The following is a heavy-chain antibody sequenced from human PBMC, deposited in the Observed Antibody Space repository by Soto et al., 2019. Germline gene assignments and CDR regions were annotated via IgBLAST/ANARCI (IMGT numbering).Heavy chain of an antibody. V-gene: IGHV1-18*04. J-gene: IGHJ6*02. CDR3: AREVVVVAASYGMDV. CDR2: ISAYNGNT. CDR1: GYTCTSYG. D-gene: IGHD2-15*01. Sequence: QVQLVQSGAEVKKPGASVKVSCKASGYTCTSYGISWVRQAPGQGLEWMGWISAYNGNTNYAQKLQGRVTMTTDTSTRTAYMEQRSLRSDDTAVYYCAREVVVVAASYGMDVWGQGTTVTVSS.